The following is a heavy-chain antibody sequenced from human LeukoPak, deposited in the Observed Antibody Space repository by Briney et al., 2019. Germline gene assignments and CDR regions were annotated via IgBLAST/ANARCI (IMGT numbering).Heavy chain of an antibody. CDR2: IKQDGSEK. Sequence: GGSLRLSCAASGFTFSDFWMSWVRQAPGKGLEWVANIKQDGSEKYYVDSVKGRFTISRDNAKNSLYLQMNSLRAEDTAVYYCARVPVDTAMSQGDYYYYGMDVWGQGTTVTVSS. CDR1: GFTFSDFW. D-gene: IGHD5-18*01. V-gene: IGHV3-7*01. CDR3: ARVPVDTAMSQGDYYYYGMDV. J-gene: IGHJ6*02.